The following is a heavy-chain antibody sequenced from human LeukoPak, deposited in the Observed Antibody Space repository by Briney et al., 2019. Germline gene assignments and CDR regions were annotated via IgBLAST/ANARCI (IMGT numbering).Heavy chain of an antibody. CDR3: ATGLSGYPYNWFDP. CDR1: GYTLTELS. CDR2: FDPEDGET. D-gene: IGHD3-3*01. Sequence: ASVKVSCKVSGYTLTELSMHWVRQAPGKGLEWMGGFDPEDGETIYAQKFQGRVTMTEDTSTDKAYMELSSLRSEDTAVYYCATGLSGYPYNWFDPWGQGTLVTVSS. J-gene: IGHJ5*02. V-gene: IGHV1-24*01.